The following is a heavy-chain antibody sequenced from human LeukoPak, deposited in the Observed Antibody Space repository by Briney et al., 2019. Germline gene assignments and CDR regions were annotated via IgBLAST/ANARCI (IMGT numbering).Heavy chain of an antibody. Sequence: PGGSLRLSCAASGFTFSSYSMNWVRQAPGEGLEWVSFISSSSNYIYYTDSVKGRFTISRDNAKNSLYLQMNSLRAEDTAVYYCAREALREPAYYDFWSGYPPSFDYWGRGTLVTVSS. CDR3: AREALREPAYYDFWSGYPPSFDY. CDR1: GFTFSSYS. V-gene: IGHV3-21*01. J-gene: IGHJ4*02. D-gene: IGHD3-3*01. CDR2: ISSSSNYI.